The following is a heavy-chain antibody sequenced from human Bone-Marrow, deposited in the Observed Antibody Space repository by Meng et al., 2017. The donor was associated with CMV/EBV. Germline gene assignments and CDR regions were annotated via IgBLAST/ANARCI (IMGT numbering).Heavy chain of an antibody. Sequence: ASVKVSCKASGYIFTGYYLHWVRQAPGQGLEWMGWINPNSGGTNYAQKFQGRVTMTRDTSISTAYMELSRLRSDDTAVYYCARVLAFGSSGYYRPDAFDIWGQGTMVAVSS. D-gene: IGHD3-22*01. CDR3: ARVLAFGSSGYYRPDAFDI. CDR2: INPNSGGT. CDR1: GYIFTGYY. V-gene: IGHV1-2*02. J-gene: IGHJ3*02.